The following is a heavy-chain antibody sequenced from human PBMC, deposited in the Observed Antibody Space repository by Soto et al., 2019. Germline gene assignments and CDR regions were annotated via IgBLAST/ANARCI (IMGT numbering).Heavy chain of an antibody. D-gene: IGHD6-13*01. CDR1: GDSISSGGYY. Sequence: SETLSLTCTVSGDSISSGGYYWSWIRQRPGKGLEWIGNIYYSGSTSYNPSLKSRFTISLDTSQNQFSLKVSSVTVADTAVYYCAKMYSRSWNWFDPWGQGTLVTVSS. CDR2: IYYSGST. J-gene: IGHJ5*02. CDR3: AKMYSRSWNWFDP. V-gene: IGHV4-31*03.